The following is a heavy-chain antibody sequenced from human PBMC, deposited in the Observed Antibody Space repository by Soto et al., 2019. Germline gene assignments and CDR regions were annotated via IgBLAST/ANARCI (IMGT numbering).Heavy chain of an antibody. CDR2: MNPYSGNT. Sequence: ASVKVSCKASGYTFNNYEIHWVRQATGQGLEWMGWMNPYSGNTGYAQKFQGRVSFTRDTSIGTAYMELSSLKSEDTAVYYCARRKEGSGPHYFDYRGQGSLVTVSS. CDR3: ARRKEGSGPHYFDY. J-gene: IGHJ4*02. CDR1: GYTFNNYE. V-gene: IGHV1-8*01.